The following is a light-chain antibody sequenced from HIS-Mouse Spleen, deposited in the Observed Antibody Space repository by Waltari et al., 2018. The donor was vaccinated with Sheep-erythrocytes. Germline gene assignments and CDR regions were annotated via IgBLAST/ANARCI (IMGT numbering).Light chain of an antibody. CDR3: SSYAGSNYV. J-gene: IGLJ1*01. CDR2: EVS. V-gene: IGLV2-8*01. Sequence: QSALTQPPSASGSPGQSVTISCTGTSSDVGGYNYVPWYQQPPGKAPKLMIYEVSKRPSGVPDRFSGSKSGNTASLTVSGLQAEDEADYYCSSYAGSNYVFGTGTKVTVL. CDR1: SSDVGGYNY.